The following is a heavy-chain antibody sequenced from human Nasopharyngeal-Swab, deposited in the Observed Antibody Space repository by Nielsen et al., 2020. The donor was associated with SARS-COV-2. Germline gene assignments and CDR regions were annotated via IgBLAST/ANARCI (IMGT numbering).Heavy chain of an antibody. Sequence: WIGQPPGKGLEWIGEIYHSGDTNYNSALKSRGTISVDKSRNNFSLKLSSVTAADTAVYYYARVDSSRHQVGPTETFDYWGQGTLVTVSS. J-gene: IGHJ4*02. CDR3: ARVDSSRHQVGPTETFDY. CDR2: IYHSGDT. V-gene: IGHV4-4*02. D-gene: IGHD1-1*01.